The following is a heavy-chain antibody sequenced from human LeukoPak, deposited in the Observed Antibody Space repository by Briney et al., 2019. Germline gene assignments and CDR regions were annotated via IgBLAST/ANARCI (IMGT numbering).Heavy chain of an antibody. D-gene: IGHD3-22*01. J-gene: IGHJ4*02. CDR3: AKDWLYYYDSSGYYPPGY. V-gene: IGHV3-7*01. Sequence: GGSLRLSCAASGITFRSFYMSWVRQAPGKGLEWVANINQDGRQKNYVDSVKGRFTISRDNSKNTLYLQMNSLRAEDTAVYYCAKDWLYYYDSSGYYPPGYWGQGTLVTVSS. CDR1: GITFRSFY. CDR2: INQDGRQK.